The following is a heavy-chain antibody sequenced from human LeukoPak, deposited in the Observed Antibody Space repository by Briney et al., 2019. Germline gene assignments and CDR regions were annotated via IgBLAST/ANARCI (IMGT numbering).Heavy chain of an antibody. D-gene: IGHD2-15*01. CDR1: GFTFSSYS. V-gene: IGHV3-21*01. Sequence: PGGSLRLSRAASGFTFSSYSMNWVRQAPGKGLEWVSSISSSSSYIYYADSVKGRFTISRDNAENSLYLQMNSLRAEDTAVYYCARDCSGGSCYSTPLDYWGQGTLVTVSS. CDR3: ARDCSGGSCYSTPLDY. CDR2: ISSSSSYI. J-gene: IGHJ4*02.